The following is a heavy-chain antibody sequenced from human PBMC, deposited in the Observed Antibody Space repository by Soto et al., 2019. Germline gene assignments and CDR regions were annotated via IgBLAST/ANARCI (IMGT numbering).Heavy chain of an antibody. V-gene: IGHV1-69*13. CDR2: IIPNFATA. D-gene: IGHD4-17*01. Sequence: SVKVSCKGSGYTFTSYGSSWVRQAPGQGLEWMGGIIPNFATANYAQKFQGRVTITADESTNTAYMELSSLRSEDTAVYYCAKTPPRTTATAYYFDYWGQGTLVTVSS. CDR1: GYTFTSYG. CDR3: AKTPPRTTATAYYFDY. J-gene: IGHJ4*02.